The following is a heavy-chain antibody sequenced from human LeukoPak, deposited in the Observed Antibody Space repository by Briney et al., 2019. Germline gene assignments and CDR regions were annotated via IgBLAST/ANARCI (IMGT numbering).Heavy chain of an antibody. Sequence: SETLSLTCAVYGGSFSGYYWSWIRQPPGKGLEWIGETSHRGSTNYDPSLKRRVTISVDTSKNQFSLKLSSVTAADTAVYYCARRGNGWYFDLWGRGTLVTVSS. D-gene: IGHD1-14*01. J-gene: IGHJ2*01. CDR2: TSHRGST. V-gene: IGHV4-34*01. CDR1: GGSFSGYY. CDR3: ARRGNGWYFDL.